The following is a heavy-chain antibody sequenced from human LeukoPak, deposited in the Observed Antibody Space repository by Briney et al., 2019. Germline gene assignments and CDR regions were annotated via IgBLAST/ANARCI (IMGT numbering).Heavy chain of an antibody. CDR2: IYYSGST. Sequence: PSETLSLTCAVYGGSFSGYYWSWIRQPPGKGLEWIGYIYYSGSTYYNPSLKSRVTISVDTSKNQFSLKLSSVTAADTAVYYCARDHSKGYYYYGMDVWGQGTTVTVSS. CDR1: GGSFSGYY. V-gene: IGHV4-30-4*01. J-gene: IGHJ6*02. CDR3: ARDHSKGYYYYGMDV. D-gene: IGHD4-11*01.